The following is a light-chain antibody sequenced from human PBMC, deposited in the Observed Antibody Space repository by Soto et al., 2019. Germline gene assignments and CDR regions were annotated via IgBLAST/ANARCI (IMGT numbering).Light chain of an antibody. CDR2: EVS. V-gene: IGLV2-14*01. Sequence: QSALTQPASVSGSPGQSITISCTGTSSDVGGYKYVSWYQQHPGKAPKLMIYEVSNRPSGVSNRFSGSKSGNTGSLTISGLQADDEADYYCRSYTSSSTYVFGTWTKLTVL. CDR1: SSDVGGYKY. J-gene: IGLJ1*01. CDR3: RSYTSSSTYV.